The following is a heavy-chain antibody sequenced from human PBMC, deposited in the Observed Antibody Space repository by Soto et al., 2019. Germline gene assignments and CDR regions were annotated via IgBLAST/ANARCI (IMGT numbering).Heavy chain of an antibody. CDR1: RYTFTSYY. Sequence: ASVKVSCKASRYTFTSYYMHWVRQAPGQGLEWMGIINPSGGSTSYAQKFQGRVTMTRDTSTSTVYMELSSLRSEDTAVYYCARPGAGYCISTSCSNDYSYGMDAWGQGTTVTVSS. CDR3: ARPGAGYCISTSCSNDYSYGMDA. CDR2: INPSGGST. J-gene: IGHJ6*02. D-gene: IGHD2-2*01. V-gene: IGHV1-46*01.